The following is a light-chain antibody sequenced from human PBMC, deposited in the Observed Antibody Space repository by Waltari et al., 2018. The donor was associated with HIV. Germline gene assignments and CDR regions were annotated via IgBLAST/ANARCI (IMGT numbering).Light chain of an antibody. CDR2: GTS. V-gene: IGKV3-15*01. CDR3: QQYDSRPHT. CDR1: KSVSTN. Sequence: IVLTQSQATMSVSTGERANVSCRATKSVSTNVAWYQQRPGQAPRLLMYGTSTRATGIPARFSGSGSGTEVTLTISSLQSEDSAVYYCQQYDSRPHTFGQGTKLEIK. J-gene: IGKJ2*01.